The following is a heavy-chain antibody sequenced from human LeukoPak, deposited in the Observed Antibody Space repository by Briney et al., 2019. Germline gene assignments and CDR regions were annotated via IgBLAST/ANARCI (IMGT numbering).Heavy chain of an antibody. D-gene: IGHD1-26*01. CDR1: GFTFSSYA. CDR3: ARRGAVQVGASGGVYFYYYMDV. CDR2: ISYDGSNK. J-gene: IGHJ6*03. Sequence: GGSLRLSCAASGFTFSSYAMHWVRQAPGKGLEWVAVISYDGSNKYYADSVKGRFTISRDNSKNTLYLQMNSLRAEDTAVYYCARRGAVQVGASGGVYFYYYMDVWGKGTTVTVSS. V-gene: IGHV3-30*04.